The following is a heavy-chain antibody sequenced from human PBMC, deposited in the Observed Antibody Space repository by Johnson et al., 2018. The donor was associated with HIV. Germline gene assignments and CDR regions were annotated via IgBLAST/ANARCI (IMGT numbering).Heavy chain of an antibody. CDR2: IRYDGSNK. CDR1: GFTFSSYG. Sequence: QVQLVESGGGVVQPGGSLRLSCAASGFTFSSYGMHWVRQAPGKGLEWVAFIRYDGSNKYYADSVKGRFTISRDNSKNTLYLKMNSLRAEDTAVYYCANIAVVYAFDIWGQGTMVTVSS. J-gene: IGHJ3*02. CDR3: ANIAVVYAFDI. V-gene: IGHV3-30*02. D-gene: IGHD6-19*01.